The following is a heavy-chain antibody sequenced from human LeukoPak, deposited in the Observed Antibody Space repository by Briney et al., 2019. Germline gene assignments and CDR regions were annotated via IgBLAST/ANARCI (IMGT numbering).Heavy chain of an antibody. V-gene: IGHV4-4*07. Sequence: SETLSLTCTVSGGSISSYYWSWIRQPAGKGLEWIGRIYTSGSTNYNPSLKSRVTMSVDTSKNQFSLKLSSVPVADTAVYYCARSHPGSGDVFDIWGQGTMVTVSS. CDR2: IYTSGST. CDR3: ARSHPGSGDVFDI. J-gene: IGHJ3*02. CDR1: GGSISSYY. D-gene: IGHD3-10*01.